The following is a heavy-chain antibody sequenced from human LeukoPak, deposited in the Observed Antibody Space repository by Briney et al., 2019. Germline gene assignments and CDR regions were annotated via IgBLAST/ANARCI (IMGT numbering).Heavy chain of an antibody. CDR2: ISGSGGST. D-gene: IGHD3/OR15-3a*01. Sequence: GGSLRLSCAASGFTISSYGMSWVRQAPGKGLECVSSISGSGGSTNHADSVKGRFTISRDNSKNTLYLQMDSLRAEDTAVYYCAKVWTAYSDDYFDYWGQGTLVTASS. V-gene: IGHV3-23*01. CDR1: GFTISSYG. CDR3: AKVWTAYSDDYFDY. J-gene: IGHJ4*02.